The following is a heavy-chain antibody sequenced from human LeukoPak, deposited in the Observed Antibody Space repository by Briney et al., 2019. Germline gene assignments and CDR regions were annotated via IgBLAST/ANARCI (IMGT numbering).Heavy chain of an antibody. J-gene: IGHJ4*02. CDR2: IYYSGDT. Sequence: SETLSLTCTVSGGSISSDYWSWIRQPPGKGLEWIGYIYYSGDTNYNPSLKGRATISVDTSKNQFSLKLSSVTAADTAVYYCARSGYSYGLVDYWGQGTLVTVSS. CDR3: ARSGYSYGLVDY. V-gene: IGHV4-59*01. CDR1: GGSISSDY. D-gene: IGHD5-18*01.